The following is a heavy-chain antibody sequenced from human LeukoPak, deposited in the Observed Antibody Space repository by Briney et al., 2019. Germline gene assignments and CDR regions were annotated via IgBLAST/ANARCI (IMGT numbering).Heavy chain of an antibody. Sequence: ASVKVSCQASGYTFTSYDINWVRQATGQGLEWMGWMNPNSGNTGYAQKFQGRVTMTRNTSISTAYMELSSLRSEDTAVYYCAREARYCSGGSCYSVYYFDYWGQGTLVTVSS. CDR1: GYTFTSYD. CDR2: MNPNSGNT. D-gene: IGHD2-15*01. V-gene: IGHV1-8*01. CDR3: AREARYCSGGSCYSVYYFDY. J-gene: IGHJ4*02.